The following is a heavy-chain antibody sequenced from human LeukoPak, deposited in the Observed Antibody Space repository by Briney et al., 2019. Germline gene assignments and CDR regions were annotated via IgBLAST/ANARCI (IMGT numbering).Heavy chain of an antibody. J-gene: IGHJ5*02. Sequence: SETLSLTCTVSGGSISGYYWSWIRQPPGQGLEWIAYIHSNGYTNYNPPLKSRVTISVDTSKNQFSLKVTSVTAADTAMYYCTKREGPMSGSYDYFDPWGQGTLVTVS. V-gene: IGHV4-4*09. D-gene: IGHD1-26*01. CDR1: GGSISGYY. CDR2: IHSNGYT. CDR3: TKREGPMSGSYDYFDP.